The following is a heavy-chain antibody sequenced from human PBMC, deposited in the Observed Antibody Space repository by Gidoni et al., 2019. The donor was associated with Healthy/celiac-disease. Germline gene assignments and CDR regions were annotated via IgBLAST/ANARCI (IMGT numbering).Heavy chain of an antibody. D-gene: IGHD3-22*01. Sequence: QVQLVQSGAEVKKPGASVKVSCTASGYTFTGYYLHWVRQAPGQGLEWMGWINPNSGGTNYAQKFQGRVTMTRDTSISTAYMELSRLRSDDTAVYYCARDFTPSSGYSFDYWGQGTLVTVSS. CDR1: GYTFTGYY. CDR3: ARDFTPSSGYSFDY. J-gene: IGHJ4*02. V-gene: IGHV1-2*02. CDR2: INPNSGGT.